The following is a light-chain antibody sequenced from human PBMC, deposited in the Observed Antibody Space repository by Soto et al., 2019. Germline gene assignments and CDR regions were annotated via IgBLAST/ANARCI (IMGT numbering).Light chain of an antibody. V-gene: IGLV1-40*01. CDR2: ANS. CDR3: QSYDSSLSGSV. CDR1: SYNIGAGYD. Sequence: QSVLTQPPSVSGAPGQRVTISCTGSSYNIGAGYDVHWYQQLPGTAPKLLIYANSIRPSGVPDRFSGSKSGTSASLAITGLQAEDEADYYCQSYDSSLSGSVFGGGTKLTVL. J-gene: IGLJ3*02.